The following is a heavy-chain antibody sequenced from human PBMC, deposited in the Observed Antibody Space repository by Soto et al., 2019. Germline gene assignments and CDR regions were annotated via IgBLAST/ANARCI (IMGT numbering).Heavy chain of an antibody. Sequence: GESLKISCKGSGYSFTSYWIAWVRQMPGKGLEWMGIIYPADSDTRYSPSFQGQVTISVDKSISTAYLQWSSLKASDTAMYYCARGGYCSGGSCYPYYFHGMDVWGQGTTVAVSS. CDR1: GYSFTSYW. D-gene: IGHD2-15*01. J-gene: IGHJ6*02. V-gene: IGHV5-51*01. CDR2: IYPADSDT. CDR3: ARGGYCSGGSCYPYYFHGMDV.